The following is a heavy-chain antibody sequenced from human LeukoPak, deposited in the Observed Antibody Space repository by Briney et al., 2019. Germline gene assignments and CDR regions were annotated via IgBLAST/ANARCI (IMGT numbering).Heavy chain of an antibody. V-gene: IGHV3-23*01. D-gene: IGHD6-19*01. CDR2: ISGSGGSI. Sequence: GGSLRLSCAASGFTFSSYRMNWVRQAPGKGLEWVSSISGSGGSIYYADSVKGQFTISRDNSKNTLYLHVNSLRVEDTAIYYCAKVRGQAVAGYFDYWGQGTLVTVSS. CDR1: GFTFSSYR. J-gene: IGHJ4*02. CDR3: AKVRGQAVAGYFDY.